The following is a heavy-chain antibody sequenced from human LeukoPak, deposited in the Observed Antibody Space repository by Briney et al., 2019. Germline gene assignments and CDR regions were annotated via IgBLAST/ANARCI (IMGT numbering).Heavy chain of an antibody. CDR2: INAGNGNT. J-gene: IGHJ4*02. CDR1: GYTFTSYA. D-gene: IGHD6-13*01. V-gene: IGHV1-3*01. Sequence: ASVKVSCKASGYTFTSYAMHWVRQAPGQRLEWMGWINAGNGNTKYSQKFQGRVTITRDTSASTAYMELSSLRSEDTAVYYCASCIAAAARYCYFDYWGQGTLVTVSS. CDR3: ASCIAAAARYCYFDY.